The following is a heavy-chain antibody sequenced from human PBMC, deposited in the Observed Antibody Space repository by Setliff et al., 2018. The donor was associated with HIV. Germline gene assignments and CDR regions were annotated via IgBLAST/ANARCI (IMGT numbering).Heavy chain of an antibody. CDR3: ARVRGNGSPGYFDY. V-gene: IGHV3-7*03. D-gene: IGHD1-26*01. Sequence: PGGSLRLSCTGSGFTFATYRLTCVRQGPGAGLEWVAYINQDGRETAFVVSLQGRFSISRDNPKSSLFVRLSTLSAEDTAVYYCARVRGNGSPGYFDYWGQGTLVTVSS. J-gene: IGHJ4*02. CDR1: GFTFATYR. CDR2: INQDGRET.